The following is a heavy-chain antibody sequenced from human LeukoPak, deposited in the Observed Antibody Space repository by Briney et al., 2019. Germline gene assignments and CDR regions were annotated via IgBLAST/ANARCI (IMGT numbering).Heavy chain of an antibody. J-gene: IGHJ6*03. CDR1: GFTFSNAW. Sequence: SGGSLRLSCAASGFTFSNAWMSWVRQAPGKGLEWVGRIKSKTDGGTTDYAAPVKGRFTISRDDSKNTLYLQMNSLKTEDTAVYYCTTVSVAGHERRFVWYYYMDVWGKGTTVTVSS. CDR2: IKSKTDGGTT. CDR3: TTVSVAGHERRFVWYYYMDV. V-gene: IGHV3-15*01. D-gene: IGHD6-19*01.